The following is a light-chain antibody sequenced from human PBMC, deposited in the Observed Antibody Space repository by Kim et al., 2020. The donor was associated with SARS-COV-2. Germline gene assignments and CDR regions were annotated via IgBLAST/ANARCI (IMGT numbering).Light chain of an antibody. V-gene: IGKV3-20*01. CDR3: QQYENSPWT. J-gene: IGKJ1*01. Sequence: IVLTRSPGTLSLSPGERATLSCRASQSVSSMYLAWYQQKPGQAPRLLIYGASSRATDIPDRFSGSGSGTDFTLTISRLEPEDCAVYYGQQYENSPWTFGQGTKVDLK. CDR2: GAS. CDR1: QSVSSMY.